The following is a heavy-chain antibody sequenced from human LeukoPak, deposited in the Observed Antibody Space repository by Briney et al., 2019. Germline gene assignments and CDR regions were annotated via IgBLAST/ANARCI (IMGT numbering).Heavy chain of an antibody. J-gene: IGHJ4*02. Sequence: KPSETLSLTCTVSGGSISSYYWSWIRQPAGKGLEWIGRIYTSGSTNYNPSLKSRVTMSVDTSKNQFSLKLSSVTAADTAAYYCAREEDCSGGSCYVVYWGQGTLVTVSS. CDR2: IYTSGST. CDR3: AREEDCSGGSCYVVY. V-gene: IGHV4-4*07. CDR1: GGSISSYY. D-gene: IGHD2-15*01.